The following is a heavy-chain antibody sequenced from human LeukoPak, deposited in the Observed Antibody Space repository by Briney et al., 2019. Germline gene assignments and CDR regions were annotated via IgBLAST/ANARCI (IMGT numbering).Heavy chain of an antibody. CDR1: GGSISSYY. J-gene: IGHJ4*02. D-gene: IGHD3-22*01. V-gene: IGHV4-59*08. CDR3: ARQYDSSGSFDY. CDR2: IYYSGST. Sequence: SETLSLTCTVSGGSISSYYWSWIRQPPGKGLEWIGYIYYSGSTNYNPSLKSRVTISVDTSKNQFSLKLSSVTAADTAVYYCARQYDSSGSFDYWGQGTLVTVSS.